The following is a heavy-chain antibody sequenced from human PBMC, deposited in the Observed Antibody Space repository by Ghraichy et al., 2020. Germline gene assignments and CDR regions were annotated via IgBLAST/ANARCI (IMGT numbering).Heavy chain of an antibody. CDR3: ARDLFFGDSLYAIRKGVDY. CDR2: VWSDETNK. D-gene: IGHD3-10*01. Sequence: LSLTCATSGFSFSGYGMHWVRQAPGKGLEWVAVVWSDETNKYYTDSVKGRFTISRDNSKNTLYLQMKSLRAEDTAMYYCARDLFFGDSLYAIRKGVDYWGQGTLVTVSS. CDR1: GFSFSGYG. V-gene: IGHV3-33*01. J-gene: IGHJ4*02.